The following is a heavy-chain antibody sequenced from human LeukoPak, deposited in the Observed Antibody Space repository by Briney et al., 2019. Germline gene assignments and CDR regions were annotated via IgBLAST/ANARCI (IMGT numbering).Heavy chain of an antibody. CDR1: GYTFTSYD. CDR3: ARNRNYELGAFDI. V-gene: IGHV1-8*01. Sequence: GASVKVSCKASGYTFTSYDINWVRQATGQGLEWMGWMNPNSGNTGYAQKLQGRVTMTTDTSTSTAYMELRSLRSDDTAVYYCARNRNYELGAFDIWGQGTMVTVSS. D-gene: IGHD1-7*01. CDR2: MNPNSGNT. J-gene: IGHJ3*02.